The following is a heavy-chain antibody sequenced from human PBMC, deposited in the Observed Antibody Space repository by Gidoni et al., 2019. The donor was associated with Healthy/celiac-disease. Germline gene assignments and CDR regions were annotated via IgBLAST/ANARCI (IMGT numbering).Heavy chain of an antibody. V-gene: IGHV3-23*04. CDR1: GFTFSSYA. J-gene: IGHJ6*02. Sequence: EVQLVESGGGLVQPGGSLRLSCAASGFTFSSYAMSWVRQAPGKGLEWISAISGSGGSTYYAESVKGRFTISRDNSKNTLYLQMNSLRAEDTAVYYCAKVDCSSVCWYYYYGMDVWGQGTTVTVSS. CDR3: AKVDCSSVCWYYYYGMDV. D-gene: IGHD2-2*01. CDR2: ISGSGGST.